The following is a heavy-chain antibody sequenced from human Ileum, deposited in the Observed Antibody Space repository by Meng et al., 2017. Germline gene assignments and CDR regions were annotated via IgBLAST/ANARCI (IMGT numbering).Heavy chain of an antibody. Sequence: GGSLRLSCAASGFTFDDYGMSWVRQAPGKGLEWVSGINWNGGSTGYADSVKGRFTISRDNAKNSLYLQMNSLRAEDTALYYCAKLKDSSGWYGDAFDIWGQGTMVTGSS. D-gene: IGHD6-19*01. CDR1: GFTFDDYG. V-gene: IGHV3-20*04. CDR3: AKLKDSSGWYGDAFDI. CDR2: INWNGGST. J-gene: IGHJ3*02.